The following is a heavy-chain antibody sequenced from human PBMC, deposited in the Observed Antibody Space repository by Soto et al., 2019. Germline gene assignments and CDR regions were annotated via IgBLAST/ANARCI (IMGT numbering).Heavy chain of an antibody. J-gene: IGHJ6*02. V-gene: IGHV3-23*01. D-gene: IGHD3-16*02. CDR1: GFPFSSYA. CDR3: AKDDALNYSYYGMDV. CDR2: ISGSGGST. Sequence: GGSLRLSCAASGFPFSSYAMSLVRQAPGKGLEWVSAISGSGGSTYYADSVKGRFTISRDNSKNTLYLQMNSLRAEDTAVYYCAKDDALNYSYYGMDVWGQGTTVTVSS.